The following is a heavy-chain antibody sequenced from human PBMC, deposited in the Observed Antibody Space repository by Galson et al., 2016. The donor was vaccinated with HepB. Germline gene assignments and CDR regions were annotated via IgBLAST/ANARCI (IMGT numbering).Heavy chain of an antibody. D-gene: IGHD3-22*01. CDR2: IYPDDSDT. CDR1: GYSFTNYW. J-gene: IGHJ4*02. Sequence: SGAEVKKPGESLKISCKGSGYSFTNYWIGWVRQMPGKGLEWVGVIYPDDSDTRYSPSFHGRVTISANKSISTAYLQWSSLKASDTAMYYCARPNYYDRSGYYAYWGQGTLVTVSS. CDR3: ARPNYYDRSGYYAY. V-gene: IGHV5-51*01.